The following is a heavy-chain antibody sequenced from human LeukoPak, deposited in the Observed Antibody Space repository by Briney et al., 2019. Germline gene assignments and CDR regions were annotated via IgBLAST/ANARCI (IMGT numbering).Heavy chain of an antibody. CDR2: SGST. J-gene: IGHJ6*02. CDR3: ARARRHYYGSGRYLTPWPAGMDV. Sequence: PSETLSLTCTVSGGSISSDYWTWIRQPPGKGLEWIGYSGSTKYNPSLKSRVTISVDTSKSQFSLTLSSVTAADTAVYYCARARRHYYGSGRYLTPWPAGMDVWGQGTTVTVS. CDR1: GGSISSDY. D-gene: IGHD3-10*01. V-gene: IGHV4-59*01.